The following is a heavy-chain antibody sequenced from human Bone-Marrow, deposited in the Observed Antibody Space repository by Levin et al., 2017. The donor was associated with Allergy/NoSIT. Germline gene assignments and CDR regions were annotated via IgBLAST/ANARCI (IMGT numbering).Heavy chain of an antibody. D-gene: IGHD3-9*01. J-gene: IGHJ4*01. CDR3: ARRTYLLTDYPYYFDS. V-gene: IGHV4-39*01. Sequence: SETLSLICTVSGGSIGSSTNYWAWIRQPPGKGLEWIGSIYSGGSTYYNPSLKSRVTISVDTSKNQFSLNVNSVTAADTAFYYCARRTYLLTDYPYYFDSWGHGTLVTVSS. CDR1: GGSIGSSTNY. CDR2: IYSGGST.